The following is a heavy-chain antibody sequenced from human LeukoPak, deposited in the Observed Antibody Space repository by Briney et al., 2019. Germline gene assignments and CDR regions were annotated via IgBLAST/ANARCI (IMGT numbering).Heavy chain of an antibody. Sequence: SETLSLTCTVSGDSISSYYWSWIRQPPGKGLEWIGYVYYSGRTNYNPSLKSRVTISVDTSKNQFSLKLSSVTAEDTAVYYCAKDPTHFRVWDDYDNTRLNYWGQGTLVTVSS. CDR2: VYYSGRT. CDR1: GDSISSYY. CDR3: AKDPTHFRVWDDYDNTRLNY. D-gene: IGHD3-22*01. J-gene: IGHJ4*02. V-gene: IGHV4-59*01.